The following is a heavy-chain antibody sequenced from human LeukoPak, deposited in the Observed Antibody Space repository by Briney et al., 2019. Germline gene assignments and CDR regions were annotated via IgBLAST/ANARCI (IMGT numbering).Heavy chain of an antibody. CDR2: ISSSGSTI. V-gene: IGHV3-11*01. Sequence: GGSLRLSCAASGLIVSNNYMSWIRQAPGKGLEWVSYISSSGSTIYYADSVKGRFTISRDNAKNSLYLQMNSLRAEDTAVYYCARDHSDILATYYFDYWGQGTLVTVSS. D-gene: IGHD3-9*01. J-gene: IGHJ4*02. CDR3: ARDHSDILATYYFDY. CDR1: GLIVSNNY.